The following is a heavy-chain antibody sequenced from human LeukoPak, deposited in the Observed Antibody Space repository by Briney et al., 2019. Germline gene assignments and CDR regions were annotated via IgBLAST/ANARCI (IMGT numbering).Heavy chain of an antibody. CDR3: AKSDLRESERRSSSDP. V-gene: IGHV3-23*01. Sequence: GGSLRLSCAASGFTFSTYAMSWVRQAPGKGLEWVAGVSGSGGGTYYADSVRGRFTISRDNSANMLYLHMNSLRAEDTAVYHCAKSDLRESERRSSSDPWGQGTLVTVFS. J-gene: IGHJ5*02. CDR1: GFTFSTYA. CDR2: VSGSGGGT. D-gene: IGHD3-16*01.